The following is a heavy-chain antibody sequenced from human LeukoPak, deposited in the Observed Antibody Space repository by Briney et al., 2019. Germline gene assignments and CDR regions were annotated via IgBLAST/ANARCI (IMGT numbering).Heavy chain of an antibody. V-gene: IGHV3-30-3*01. CDR3: ARGITIFGVALYGMDV. CDR2: ISYDGSNK. CDR1: GFTFSSYA. D-gene: IGHD3-3*01. J-gene: IGHJ6*02. Sequence: GRSLRLSCAASGFTFSSYAMHWVRQAPGQGLEWGAVISYDGSNKYYADSVKGRFTISRDNSKNTLYLQMNSLRAEDTAVYYCARGITIFGVALYGMDVWGQGTTVTVSS.